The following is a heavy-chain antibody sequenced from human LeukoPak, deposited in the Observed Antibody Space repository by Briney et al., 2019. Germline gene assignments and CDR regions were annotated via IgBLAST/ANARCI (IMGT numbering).Heavy chain of an antibody. Sequence: PSQTLSLTCAVSGGSISSGGYSWSWIRQPAGKGLEWIGRIYTSGSTNYNPSLKSRVTMSVDTSKNQFSLKLSSVTAADTAVYYCARDPSTVTTRYGMDVWGQGTTVTVSS. V-gene: IGHV4-61*02. CDR3: ARDPSTVTTRYGMDV. J-gene: IGHJ6*02. CDR2: IYTSGST. D-gene: IGHD4-11*01. CDR1: GGSISSGGYS.